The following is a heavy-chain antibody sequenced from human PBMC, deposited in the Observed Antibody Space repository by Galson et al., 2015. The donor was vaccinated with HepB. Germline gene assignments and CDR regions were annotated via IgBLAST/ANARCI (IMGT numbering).Heavy chain of an antibody. D-gene: IGHD2-2*02. J-gene: IGHJ4*02. V-gene: IGHV3-23*01. CDR3: AKRGPGYCSSTTCYKSFDY. Sequence: SLRLSCAASGFTFSSYAMGWVRQAPGKGLEYVSAMSGNTGDTYYADSVKGRFTISRDNSKNTLYLQMNSLRAEDTVVYYCAKRGPGYCSSTTCYKSFDYWGQGTQVTVSS. CDR2: MSGNTGDT. CDR1: GFTFSSYA.